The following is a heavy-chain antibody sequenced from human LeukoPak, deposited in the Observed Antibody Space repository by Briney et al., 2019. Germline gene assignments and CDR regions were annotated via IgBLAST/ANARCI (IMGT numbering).Heavy chain of an antibody. V-gene: IGHV3-9*01. J-gene: IGHJ4*02. Sequence: GGSLRLSCAASGFTFDDYAMHWVRQAPGKGLEWISGISWNSGSIGYADSVKGRFTISRDNAKNSLYLQMNSLRAEDTALYYCARHLNYYLDYWGQGTWSPSPQ. D-gene: IGHD3-10*01. CDR2: ISWNSGSI. CDR3: ARHLNYYLDY. CDR1: GFTFDDYA.